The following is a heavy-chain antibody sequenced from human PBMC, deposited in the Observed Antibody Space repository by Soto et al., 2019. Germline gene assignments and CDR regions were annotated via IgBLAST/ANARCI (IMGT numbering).Heavy chain of an antibody. V-gene: IGHV4-39*01. Sequence: QLQLQESGPGLVKPSETLSLTCTVSGGSISSSSYYWGWIRQPPGKGLEWIGSIYYSGSTYYNPSLKSRVTISVDTSKNQFSLKLSSVTAADTAVYYCARHERVFYGGDPGSYDYWGQGTLVTVSS. CDR3: ARHERVFYGGDPGSYDY. D-gene: IGHD1-26*01. J-gene: IGHJ4*02. CDR2: IYYSGST. CDR1: GGSISSSSYY.